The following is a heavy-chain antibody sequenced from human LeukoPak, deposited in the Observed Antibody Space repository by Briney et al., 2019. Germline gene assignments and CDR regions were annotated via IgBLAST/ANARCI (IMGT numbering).Heavy chain of an antibody. CDR2: IRQDGSVT. CDR3: AKDPWPRSSKETSRPIDY. Sequence: GGSLRLSCAASGFTLSNYWMTWVRQAPGKGLEWVANIRQDGSVTYYVDSVKGRFTISRDNPKNSLNLQMNSLRAEDTAVYYCAKDPWPRSSKETSRPIDYWGQGTLVTVSS. D-gene: IGHD5-24*01. J-gene: IGHJ4*02. V-gene: IGHV3-7*01. CDR1: GFTLSNYW.